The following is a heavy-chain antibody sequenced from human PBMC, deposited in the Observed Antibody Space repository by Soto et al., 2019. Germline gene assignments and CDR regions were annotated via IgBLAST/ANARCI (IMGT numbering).Heavy chain of an antibody. J-gene: IGHJ5*02. CDR3: ARDLVAEDANPPNRFAP. CDR1: GGSFSGYY. D-gene: IGHD2-15*01. CDR2: INHSGST. Sequence: SETLSLTCAVYGGSFSGYYWSWIRQPPGKGLEWIGEINHSGSTNYNPSLKSRATISVDTSKNQFSLKLTSVTAADTAVYYCARDLVAEDANPPNRFAPWGQGTLVT. V-gene: IGHV4-34*01.